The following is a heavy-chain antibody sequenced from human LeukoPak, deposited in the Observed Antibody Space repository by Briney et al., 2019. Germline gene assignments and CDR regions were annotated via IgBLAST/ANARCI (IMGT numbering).Heavy chain of an antibody. D-gene: IGHD3-9*01. Sequence: PGRSLRLSCAASKFTFSNYGMHCVRQAPGKGLEWVAVISSDGSNKYYADSVKGRFTISRDNSKNTLYLQMNSLRAEDTAVYYCAKCPSGVLRYFAPIDYWGQGTLVTVSS. CDR1: KFTFSNYG. V-gene: IGHV3-30*18. CDR3: AKCPSGVLRYFAPIDY. J-gene: IGHJ4*02. CDR2: ISSDGSNK.